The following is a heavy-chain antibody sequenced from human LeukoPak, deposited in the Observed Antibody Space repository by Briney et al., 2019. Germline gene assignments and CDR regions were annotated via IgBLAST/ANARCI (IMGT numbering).Heavy chain of an antibody. D-gene: IGHD4-17*01. Sequence: SETLSLTCTVSGGSISTTTYYWGWIRQPPGKGLEWIGSVYSSGRTYYHPSLKSRVTISVDTSKKQFSLKLSSVTAADTAVHYCARLLVGDYGDYAPNWGQGTLVTVSS. CDR1: GGSISTTTYY. CDR2: VYSSGRT. J-gene: IGHJ4*02. V-gene: IGHV4-39*01. CDR3: ARLLVGDYGDYAPN.